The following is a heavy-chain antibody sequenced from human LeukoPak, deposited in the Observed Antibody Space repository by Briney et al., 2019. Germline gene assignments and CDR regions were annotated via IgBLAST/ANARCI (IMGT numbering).Heavy chain of an antibody. J-gene: IGHJ4*02. Sequence: PSETLSLTCTVSDDSISDYYRGWIRQPPRKGLEWIGYFHNSGTSTYNPSLKSRVTISADTSKNQFSLKLNSLTTADTAVYYCTRGAGWLIDYWGQGILVTVSS. CDR2: FHNSGTS. CDR1: DDSISDYY. CDR3: TRGAGWLIDY. V-gene: IGHV4-59*01. D-gene: IGHD3-16*01.